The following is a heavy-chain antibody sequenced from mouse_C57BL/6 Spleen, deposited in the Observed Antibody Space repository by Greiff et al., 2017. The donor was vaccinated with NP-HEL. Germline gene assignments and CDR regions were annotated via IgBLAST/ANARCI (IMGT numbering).Heavy chain of an antibody. D-gene: IGHD2-2*01. J-gene: IGHJ4*01. Sequence: EVQLQQSGPGLVKPSQSLSLTCSVTGYSITSGYYWNWIRQFPGNKLEWMGYISYDGSNNYNPSLKNRISITRDTSKNQFFLKLNSVTTEDTATYYCARDYYGYDGAYYYAMDYWGQGTSVTVSS. CDR3: ARDYYGYDGAYYYAMDY. CDR2: ISYDGSN. V-gene: IGHV3-6*01. CDR1: GYSITSGYY.